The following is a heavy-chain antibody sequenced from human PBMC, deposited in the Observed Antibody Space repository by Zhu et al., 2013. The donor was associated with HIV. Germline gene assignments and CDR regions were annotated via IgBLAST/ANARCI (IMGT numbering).Heavy chain of an antibody. CDR1: GGSISSGDYY. CDR3: ARSSGLGSLDS. Sequence: QVQLQESGPGLVKPSQTLSLICTVSGGSISSGDYYWSWIRQPPGKGLEWIGYIYYSGSAHYNPSLKSRVTISVDTSNNQFSLKLSSVTAADTAVYYCARSSGLGSLDSWGQGTLVTVSS. CDR2: IYYSGSA. J-gene: IGHJ4*02. V-gene: IGHV4-30-4*01. D-gene: IGHD3-9*01.